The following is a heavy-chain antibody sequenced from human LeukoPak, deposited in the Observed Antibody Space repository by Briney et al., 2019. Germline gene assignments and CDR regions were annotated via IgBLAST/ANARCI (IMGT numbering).Heavy chain of an antibody. Sequence: PSETLSLTCAVTGASISNSNWWTWVRQPPGKGLEWIGEIYHSGSTNYKTSLKSRATISVDKSKNQFSLKLNSVTAADTAVYCCARAPRPPTCFDPWGQGTLVTVSS. CDR2: IYHSGST. CDR1: GASISNSNW. V-gene: IGHV4-4*01. J-gene: IGHJ5*02. CDR3: ARAPRPPTCFDP.